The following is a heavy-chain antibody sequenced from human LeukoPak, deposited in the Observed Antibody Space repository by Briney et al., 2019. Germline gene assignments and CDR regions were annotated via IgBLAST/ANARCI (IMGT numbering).Heavy chain of an antibody. Sequence: GGSLRLSCAASGFTFSSNYMSWVRQAPGKGPEWVSLIYSSGSTYYTDSVKGRFTISRDNSQNTLYLQMNRLSAEDTAVYYCARTFLSGDGYKVGYFDYWGQGTLVTVSS. CDR2: IYSSGST. V-gene: IGHV3-53*01. J-gene: IGHJ4*02. D-gene: IGHD5-24*01. CDR3: ARTFLSGDGYKVGYFDY. CDR1: GFTFSSNY.